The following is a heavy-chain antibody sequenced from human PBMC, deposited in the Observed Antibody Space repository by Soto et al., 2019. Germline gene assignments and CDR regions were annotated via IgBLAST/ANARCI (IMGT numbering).Heavy chain of an antibody. Sequence: GESLKISCKGSGYSFTSYWIGWVRQMPGKGLEWMGIIYPGDSDTRYSPSFQGQVTISADKSISTAYLQWSSLKASDTAMYYCARSKVFGLVISDGMAVWGQGTTVTVSS. V-gene: IGHV5-51*01. J-gene: IGHJ6*02. CDR2: IYPGDSDT. D-gene: IGHD3-3*01. CDR3: ARSKVFGLVISDGMAV. CDR1: GYSFTSYW.